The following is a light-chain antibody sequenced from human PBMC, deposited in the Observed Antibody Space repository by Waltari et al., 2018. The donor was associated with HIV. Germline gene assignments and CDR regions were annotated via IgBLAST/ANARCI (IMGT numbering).Light chain of an antibody. Sequence: ALTPPASVSGPPGPSTPISSPATSIVIAASASVFWYQQHPGKAPKVLIYDVNYRPSGISNRFSASKSGNTASLTISGLQAEDEANYYCGSYTTSSSWVFGGGTKVTVL. J-gene: IGLJ3*02. CDR2: DVN. CDR3: GSYTTSSSWV. V-gene: IGLV2-14*03. CDR1: SIVIAASAS.